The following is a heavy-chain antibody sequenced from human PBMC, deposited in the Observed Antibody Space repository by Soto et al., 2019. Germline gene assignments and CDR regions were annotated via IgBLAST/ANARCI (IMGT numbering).Heavy chain of an antibody. CDR3: AKVALSSTVY. J-gene: IGHJ4*02. CDR2: LSANGGNT. V-gene: IGHV3-23*01. CDR1: GFTFSSYA. Sequence: GGSLRLSCAASGFTFSSYAMSWVRQAPGKGLEWVSALSANGGNTYCADSVRGRFTISRDNSKNTLYLQMNSLRAEDTAVYYCAKVALSSTVYWGQGTLVTVSS. D-gene: IGHD4-17*01.